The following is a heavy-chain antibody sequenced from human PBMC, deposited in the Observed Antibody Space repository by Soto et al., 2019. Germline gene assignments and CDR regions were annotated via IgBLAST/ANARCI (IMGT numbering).Heavy chain of an antibody. V-gene: IGHV5-51*01. Sequence: PGESLKISCKGSGYSFTSYWIGWVRQMPGKGLEWMGIIYPGDSDTRYSPSFQGQVTILADKSISTAYLQWSSLKASDIAMYYCARTSAAGKNYYAMDVWGQGTTVTVSS. CDR3: ARTSAAGKNYYAMDV. CDR1: GYSFTSYW. J-gene: IGHJ6*02. D-gene: IGHD6-13*01. CDR2: IYPGDSDT.